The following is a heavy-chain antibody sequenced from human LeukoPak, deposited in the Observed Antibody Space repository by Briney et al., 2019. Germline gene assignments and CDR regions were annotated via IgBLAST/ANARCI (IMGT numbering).Heavy chain of an antibody. Sequence: GGSLRLSCAASGFTFDDYAMHWVRQAPGKGLEWVSGISWNSGSIGYADSVKGRFTISRDNAKNSLYLQMNSLRAEDTALYYCAKDLGSSWYGSYYYYGMDVWGQGTTVTVSS. J-gene: IGHJ6*02. V-gene: IGHV3-9*01. D-gene: IGHD6-13*01. CDR2: ISWNSGSI. CDR3: AKDLGSSWYGSYYYYGMDV. CDR1: GFTFDDYA.